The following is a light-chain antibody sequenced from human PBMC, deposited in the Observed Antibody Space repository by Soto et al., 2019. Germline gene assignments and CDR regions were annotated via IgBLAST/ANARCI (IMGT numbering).Light chain of an antibody. CDR3: NSYTTSTIVV. CDR1: SSDVGGYNY. V-gene: IGLV2-14*03. Sequence: QSVLTQPASVSGSPGQSITISCTGTSSDVGGYNYVSWYQQHPGKAPKLMIYDVSDRPSGVSDRFSGSKSGNTASLTISGLQAEDEADYYCNSYTTSTIVVFGGGTKVTV. J-gene: IGLJ2*01. CDR2: DVS.